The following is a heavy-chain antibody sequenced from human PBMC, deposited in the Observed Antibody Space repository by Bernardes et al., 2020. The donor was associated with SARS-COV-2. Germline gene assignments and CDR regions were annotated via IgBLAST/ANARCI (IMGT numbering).Heavy chain of an antibody. J-gene: IGHJ4*02. Sequence: GGSLRLSCAASRFTFSYYGMHWVRQAPGKGLEWVGFVSLDGSNKQYGDSVKGRFTISRDNVKNILYLQMNSLGAEDTAVYYCVRDLCAGGNCYSRYYLDSWGQGTLVTVSS. CDR2: VSLDGSNK. V-gene: IGHV3-30*03. CDR3: VRDLCAGGNCYSRYYLDS. CDR1: RFTFSYYG. D-gene: IGHD2-15*01.